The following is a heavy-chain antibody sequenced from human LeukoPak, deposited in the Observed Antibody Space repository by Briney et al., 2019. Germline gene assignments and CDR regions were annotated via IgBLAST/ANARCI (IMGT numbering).Heavy chain of an antibody. CDR1: GFTFSSYW. D-gene: IGHD6-19*01. Sequence: GGSLRLSCAASGFTFSSYWMSWVRQAPGKGLEWVANIKQDGSEKYYVDSVKGRFTISRDNSKNTLYLQMNSLRAEDTAVYYCALDSSGWTFDYWGQGTLVTVSS. CDR3: ALDSSGWTFDY. CDR2: IKQDGSEK. J-gene: IGHJ4*02. V-gene: IGHV3-7*01.